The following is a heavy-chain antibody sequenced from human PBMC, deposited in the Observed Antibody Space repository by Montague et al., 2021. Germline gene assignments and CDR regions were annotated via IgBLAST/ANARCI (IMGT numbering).Heavy chain of an antibody. CDR3: ARHRGSGWSYYFDY. CDR1: GYSFTTYW. V-gene: IGHV5-10-1*01. Sequence: QSVAEVKTPGESPRISCKGSGYSFTTYWITWVRQMPGKGLEWMGRIDPSDSYSNYSPSFQGHVTISADKSISTAYLQWSSLKASDTAMYYCARHRGSGWSYYFDYWGQGTLVTVSS. D-gene: IGHD6-19*01. J-gene: IGHJ4*02. CDR2: IDPSDSYS.